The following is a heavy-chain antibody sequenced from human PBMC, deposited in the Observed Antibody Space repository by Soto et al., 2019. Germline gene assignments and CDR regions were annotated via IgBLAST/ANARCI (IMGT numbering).Heavy chain of an antibody. D-gene: IGHD3-22*01. J-gene: IGHJ4*02. Sequence: LETLPLTCSVAGGSISSYYWSWIRQPPGKGLEWIGYIYYSGSTNYNPSLKSRVTISVDTSKNQFSLKLSSVTAADTAVYYCARTNTMMSYYFDYWGQGTLVTVSS. CDR1: GGSISSYY. CDR2: IYYSGST. V-gene: IGHV4-59*08. CDR3: ARTNTMMSYYFDY.